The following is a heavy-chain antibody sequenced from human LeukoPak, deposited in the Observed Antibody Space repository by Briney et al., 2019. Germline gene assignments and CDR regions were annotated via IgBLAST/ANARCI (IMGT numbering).Heavy chain of an antibody. CDR1: GFTVSGYG. CDR3: AKDQVYGSGSYRYFDH. V-gene: IGHV3-30*02. D-gene: IGHD3-10*01. J-gene: IGHJ4*02. Sequence: GGSLRLSCAASGFTVSGYGMHWVRQAPGKGLEWLAVIGYDGGTKYYAESVKGRFTMSRDNSKNTLYLEMNRLRAEDTAVYHCAKDQVYGSGSYRYFDHWGKGPLVTVSS. CDR2: IGYDGGTK.